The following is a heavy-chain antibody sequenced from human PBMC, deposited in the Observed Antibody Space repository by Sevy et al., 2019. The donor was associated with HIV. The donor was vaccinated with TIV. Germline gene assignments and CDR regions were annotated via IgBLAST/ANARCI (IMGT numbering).Heavy chain of an antibody. CDR1: GFTFSSNW. D-gene: IGHD2-21*02. J-gene: IGHJ3*02. CDR2: INSDGSST. Sequence: GGSLRLSCAASGFTFSSNWLHWVRQAPGKGLVWVSRINSDGSSTTYADSVKGRFTISRDNAKNTLYLQMNSLRAEDTAVYYCAKEMTPRTASTLDIWGHGTMVTVSS. CDR3: AKEMTPRTASTLDI. V-gene: IGHV3-74*01.